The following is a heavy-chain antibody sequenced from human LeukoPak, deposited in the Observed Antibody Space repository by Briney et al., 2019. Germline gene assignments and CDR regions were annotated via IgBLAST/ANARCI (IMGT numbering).Heavy chain of an antibody. J-gene: IGHJ6*02. D-gene: IGHD6-6*01. CDR2: IYYSGST. CDR3: ARLFSPYSSSSYYYGMDV. CDR1: GGSLSSYY. V-gene: IGHV4-59*08. Sequence: SETLSLTCTVSGGSLSSYYWSWIRQPPGKGLEWIGYIYYSGSTNYNPSLKSRVTISVDTSKNQFSLKLSSVTAADTAVYYCARLFSPYSSSSYYYGMDVWGQGTTVTVSS.